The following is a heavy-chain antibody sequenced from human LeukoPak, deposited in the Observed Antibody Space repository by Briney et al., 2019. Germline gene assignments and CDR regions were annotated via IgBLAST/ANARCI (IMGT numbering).Heavy chain of an antibody. V-gene: IGHV3-23*01. J-gene: IGHJ4*02. Sequence: TGGSLRLSCSASGFSFSTYAMSWARQAPGKGLERVSTISGDSAYYADSVKGRFTISRDSSKSILYLQMNSLRVEDTAVYFCAKDAFCSGGYCYSAFDYWGQGTLVTVSS. CDR3: AKDAFCSGGYCYSAFDY. D-gene: IGHD2-15*01. CDR1: GFSFSTYA. CDR2: ISGDSA.